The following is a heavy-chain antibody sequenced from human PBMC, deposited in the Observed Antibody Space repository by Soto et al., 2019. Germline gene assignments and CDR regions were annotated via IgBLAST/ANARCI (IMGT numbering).Heavy chain of an antibody. V-gene: IGHV3-33*01. D-gene: IGHD5-12*01. J-gene: IGHJ4*02. Sequence: GGSLRLSCAASGFTFSSYGMHWVRQAPGKGLEWVAVIWYDGSNKYYADSVKGRFTISRDNSKNTLYLQMNSLRAEDTAVYYCARDLHSGYESYYFDYWGQGTLVTVSS. CDR3: ARDLHSGYESYYFDY. CDR1: GFTFSSYG. CDR2: IWYDGSNK.